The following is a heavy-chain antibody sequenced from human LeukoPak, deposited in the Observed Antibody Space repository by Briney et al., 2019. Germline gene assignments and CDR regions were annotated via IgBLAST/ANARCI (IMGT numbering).Heavy chain of an antibody. CDR3: AIGSRTKYGSGSHHQIDY. CDR2: IIPIFGTA. J-gene: IGHJ4*02. V-gene: IGHV1-69*05. Sequence: GASVTVSCKASGGTFSSYAISWVRQPPGQGLEWMGGIIPIFGTANYAQKFQGRVTIITDESTSTAYMELSSLRSEDTAVYYCAIGSRTKYGSGSHHQIDYWGQGTLVTVSS. D-gene: IGHD3-10*01. CDR1: GGTFSSYA.